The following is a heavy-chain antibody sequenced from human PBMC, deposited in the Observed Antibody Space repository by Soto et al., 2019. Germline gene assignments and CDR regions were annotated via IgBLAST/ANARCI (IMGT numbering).Heavy chain of an antibody. CDR2: ISSSGSTI. Sequence: GGSLRLSCAASGFTFSDYYMSWIRQAPGKGLEWVSYISSSGSTIYYADSVKGRFTISRDNAKNSLYLQMNSLRAEDTAVYYCAKGGYSGYDYYYYYYYGMDVWGQGTTVTVSS. D-gene: IGHD5-12*01. V-gene: IGHV3-11*01. CDR3: AKGGYSGYDYYYYYYYGMDV. CDR1: GFTFSDYY. J-gene: IGHJ6*02.